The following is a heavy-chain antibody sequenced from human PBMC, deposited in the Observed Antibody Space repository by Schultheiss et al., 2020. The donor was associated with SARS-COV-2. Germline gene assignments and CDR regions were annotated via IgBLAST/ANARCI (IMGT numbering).Heavy chain of an antibody. Sequence: SETLSLTCTVSGDSIDNYYWTWIRQPPGKGLEWIGYISYSGRTNNNPSLKSRVTISLDTSKTQFSLKLSSVTAADTAVYYCARWGGSSWPFDHWGQGTLVTVSS. CDR2: ISYSGRT. V-gene: IGHV4-59*01. D-gene: IGHD6-13*01. CDR1: GDSIDNYY. J-gene: IGHJ4*02. CDR3: ARWGGSSWPFDH.